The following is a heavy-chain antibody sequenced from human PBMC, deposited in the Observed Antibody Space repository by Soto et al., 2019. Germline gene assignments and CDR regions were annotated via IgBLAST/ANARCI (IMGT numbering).Heavy chain of an antibody. CDR1: GGSFRPNY. CDR3: ARLGAYYQSLAP. Sequence: SETLSVSCTVSGGSFRPNYWRWIRQTPGKGLEWVGYIYYGGTTSYNPSLNSRATISLETSKSQFSLRLTSVTAADTAVYYCARLGAYYQSLAPWGPGTLVTVSS. D-gene: IGHD2-21*01. CDR2: IYYGGTT. J-gene: IGHJ5*02. V-gene: IGHV4-59*08.